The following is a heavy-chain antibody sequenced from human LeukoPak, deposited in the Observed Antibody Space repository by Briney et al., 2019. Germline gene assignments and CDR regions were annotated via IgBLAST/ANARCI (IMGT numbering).Heavy chain of an antibody. Sequence: PSETLSLTCTVSGGSISSSSYYWGWIRQPPGKGLEWIGEINHSGSTNYNPSLKSRVTISVDKSKNQFSLKLSSVTAADTAVYYCARVDRIQLWSPLGYFDLWGRGTLVTVSS. CDR2: INHSGST. CDR1: GGSISSSSYY. D-gene: IGHD5-18*01. CDR3: ARVDRIQLWSPLGYFDL. V-gene: IGHV4-39*07. J-gene: IGHJ2*01.